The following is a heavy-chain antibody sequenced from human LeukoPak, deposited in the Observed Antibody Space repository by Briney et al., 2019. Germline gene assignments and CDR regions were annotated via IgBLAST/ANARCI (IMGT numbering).Heavy chain of an antibody. CDR2: ISAYNGNT. D-gene: IGHD6-13*01. CDR1: GYTFTSYA. CDR3: ARENYSSSNFDY. V-gene: IGHV1-18*01. Sequence: ASVKVSCKASGYTFTSYAMHWVRQAPGQRLEWMGWISAYNGNTNYAQKLQGRVTMTTDTSTSTAYMELRSLRSDDTAMYYCARENYSSSNFDYWGQGTLVTVSS. J-gene: IGHJ4*02.